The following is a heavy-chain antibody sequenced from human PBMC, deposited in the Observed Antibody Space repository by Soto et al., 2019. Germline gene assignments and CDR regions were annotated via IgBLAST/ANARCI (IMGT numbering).Heavy chain of an antibody. D-gene: IGHD3-10*01. CDR1: GFTFSSYW. CDR2: IKQDGSEK. Sequence: GGSVRLSCAASGFTFSSYWMSWVRQAPGKGLEWVANIKQDGSEKYYVDSVKGRFTISRDNAKNSLYLQMNSLRAEDTAVYYCAAYGSGSYYSYYFDYWGQGTLVTVSS. CDR3: AAYGSGSYYSYYFDY. V-gene: IGHV3-7*05. J-gene: IGHJ4*02.